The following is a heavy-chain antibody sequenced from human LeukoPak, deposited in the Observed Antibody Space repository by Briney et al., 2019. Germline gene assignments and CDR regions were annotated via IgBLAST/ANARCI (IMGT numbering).Heavy chain of an antibody. CDR2: ISGSGGST. D-gene: IGHD4-17*01. CDR3: AKETVGAGFYGDYERKFDF. CDR1: GFTFSSHA. V-gene: IGHV3-23*01. Sequence: PGGSLRLSCAASGFTFSSHAMSWVRQAPGKGLEWVSAISGSGGSTYYADSVKGRFIISRDNSKNTLYLQMNNLRAEDTAVYYCAKETVGAGFYGDYERKFDFWGQGTLVTVSS. J-gene: IGHJ4*02.